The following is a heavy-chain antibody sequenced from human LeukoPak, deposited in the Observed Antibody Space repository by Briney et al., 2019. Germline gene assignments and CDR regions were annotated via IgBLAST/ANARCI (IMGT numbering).Heavy chain of an antibody. CDR2: ISAYNGNT. D-gene: IGHD6-13*01. J-gene: IGHJ4*02. V-gene: IGHV1-18*01. CDR1: GYTYPSYG. CDR3: ARGVSSRTDY. Sequence: ASVKVSCRSCGYTYPSYGISGVRQAPGQGLEWMGWISAYNGNTNYAQKLQGRVTMTTDTSTSTAYMELRSLRSDDTAVYYCARGVSSRTDYWGQGTLVTVSS.